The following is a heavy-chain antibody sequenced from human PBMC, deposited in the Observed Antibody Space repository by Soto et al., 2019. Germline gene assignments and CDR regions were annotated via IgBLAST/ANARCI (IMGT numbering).Heavy chain of an antibody. D-gene: IGHD2-2*01. V-gene: IGHV3-23*01. J-gene: IGHJ6*03. CDR1: GFTFRNYA. Sequence: GESLKISCAASGFTFRNYAMSWVRQAPGKGLEWVSAISATGGSTYYADSVRGRFTISRDNSKNTLYLQMNSLRAEDTAVYYCAKGGHCISTSCYGHYYMDVWGKRTTVTVSS. CDR3: AKGGHCISTSCYGHYYMDV. CDR2: ISATGGST.